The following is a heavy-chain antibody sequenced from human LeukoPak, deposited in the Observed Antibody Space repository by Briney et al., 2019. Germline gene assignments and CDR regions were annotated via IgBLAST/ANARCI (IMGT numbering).Heavy chain of an antibody. J-gene: IGHJ4*02. CDR1: GDSMSHYY. CDR2: IYYTGTT. Sequence: PSETLSLTCIVSGDSMSHYYWNWIRQPAGRGLEWIGRIYYTGTTNYNPSLKSRVTMSIDMSKNHFSLNLTSVTAADTAVYFCARDRAVDLDTNGFYYNRGLNYWGQGALVTVSS. V-gene: IGHV4-4*07. D-gene: IGHD3-22*01. CDR3: ARDRAVDLDTNGFYYNRGLNY.